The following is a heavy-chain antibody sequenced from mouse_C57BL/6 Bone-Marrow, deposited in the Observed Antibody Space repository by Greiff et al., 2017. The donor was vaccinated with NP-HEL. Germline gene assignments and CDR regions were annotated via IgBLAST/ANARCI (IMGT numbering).Heavy chain of an antibody. Sequence: EVQLVESGGGLVKPGGSLKLSCAASGFTFSSYAMSWVRQTPEKRLEWVATISDGGSYTYYPDNVKGRFTISRDNAKNNLYLQMSHLKSEDTAMYYCARGGYDGYPWFAYWGQGTLVTVSA. V-gene: IGHV5-4*01. J-gene: IGHJ3*01. CDR1: GFTFSSYA. CDR3: ARGGYDGYPWFAY. D-gene: IGHD2-3*01. CDR2: ISDGGSYT.